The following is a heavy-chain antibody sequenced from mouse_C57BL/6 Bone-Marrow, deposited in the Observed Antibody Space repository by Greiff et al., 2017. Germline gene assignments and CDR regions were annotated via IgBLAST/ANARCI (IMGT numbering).Heavy chain of an antibody. Sequence: VQLVESGAELARPGASVKMSCKASGYTFTSYTMHWVKQRPGQGLEWIGYINPSSGDTKYNQKFKDKATLTADKSSSTAYMQLSSLTSEDSAVYYCARKGTTVVEGDYWGQGTTLTVSS. CDR3: ARKGTTVVEGDY. D-gene: IGHD1-1*01. V-gene: IGHV1-4*01. CDR2: INPSSGDT. CDR1: GYTFTSYT. J-gene: IGHJ2*01.